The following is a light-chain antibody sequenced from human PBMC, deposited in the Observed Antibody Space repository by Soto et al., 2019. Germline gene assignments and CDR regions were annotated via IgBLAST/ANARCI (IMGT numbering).Light chain of an antibody. Sequence: ELVLTHSPGTLSLSPGERVTLFCSASQTVGASSLAWYQQKPGQAPSLLIYGGSIRATGIPDRFSGSGSGQDFALTSSRLEPEDFAVYYCQQYCISPWTFGQGTKVEIK. J-gene: IGKJ1*01. CDR2: GGS. V-gene: IGKV3-20*01. CDR3: QQYCISPWT. CDR1: QTVGASS.